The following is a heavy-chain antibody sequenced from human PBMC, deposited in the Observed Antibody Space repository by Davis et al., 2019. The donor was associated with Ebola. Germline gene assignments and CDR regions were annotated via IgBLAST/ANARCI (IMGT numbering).Heavy chain of an antibody. Sequence: AASVKVSCKASGYTFTGYYMHWVRQAPGQGLEWMGWINPNSGGTNYAQKFQDWVTMTRDTSISTAYMELSRLRSDDTAVYYCARDAQAYGDYGYYFDYWGQGTLVTVSS. CDR1: GYTFTGYY. J-gene: IGHJ4*02. V-gene: IGHV1-2*04. CDR3: ARDAQAYGDYGYYFDY. CDR2: INPNSGGT. D-gene: IGHD4-17*01.